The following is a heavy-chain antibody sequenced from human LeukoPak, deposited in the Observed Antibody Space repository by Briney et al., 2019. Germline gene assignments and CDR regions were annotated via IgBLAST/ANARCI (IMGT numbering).Heavy chain of an antibody. J-gene: IGHJ5*02. CDR2: IYYSGDT. CDR1: GVSIISSY. D-gene: IGHD5-24*01. CDR3: VRGGGRDGFNP. V-gene: IGHV4-59*01. Sequence: SSETLSLTCTVSGVSIISSYWSWIRQPPGKGLEWIGYIYYSGDTNYNPSLRGRVTMSVDTSKNQFSLRLTSVTAADTAMYYCVRGGGRDGFNPRGQGTLVTVSS.